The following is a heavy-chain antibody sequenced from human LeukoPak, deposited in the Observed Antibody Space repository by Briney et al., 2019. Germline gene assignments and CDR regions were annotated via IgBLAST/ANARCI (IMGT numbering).Heavy chain of an antibody. CDR3: ARELSSGPNGGFDY. V-gene: IGHV4-31*11. Sequence: PSETLSLTCAVSGGSISSGGNYWGWLRQHPGKGLEWIRYIYYSGSTYYNPSLKSRVTISLDTSKNQFSLKLTSVTAADTAVYYCARELSSGPNGGFDYWGQGTLVTVSS. D-gene: IGHD3-22*01. CDR2: IYYSGST. J-gene: IGHJ4*02. CDR1: GGSISSGGNY.